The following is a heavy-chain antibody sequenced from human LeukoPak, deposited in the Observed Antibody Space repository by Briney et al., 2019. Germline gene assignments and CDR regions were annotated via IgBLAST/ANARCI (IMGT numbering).Heavy chain of an antibody. Sequence: GASVKVSCNASGYTFTHYYIHWVRQAPRQGLQWMGWINPNSGDTKYAQQFQGRVTMTRDTSISTAYMELSRLRSDDTAVYYCARDLFGEWGWFAPWGQGTLVTVSS. D-gene: IGHD3-10*02. CDR2: INPNSGDT. J-gene: IGHJ5*02. V-gene: IGHV1-2*02. CDR1: GYTFTHYY. CDR3: ARDLFGEWGWFAP.